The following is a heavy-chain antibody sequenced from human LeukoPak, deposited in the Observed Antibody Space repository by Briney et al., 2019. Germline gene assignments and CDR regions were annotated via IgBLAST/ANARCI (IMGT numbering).Heavy chain of an antibody. D-gene: IGHD6-19*01. Sequence: ASVKVSCKASGYTFTSYDINWVRQATGQGLEWMGWMNPNSGNTGYAQKFQGRVTMTRNTSISTAYMELSSLRSEDTAVYYCAREGGAVAGSAYYYYGMDVWGQGTTVTVSS. CDR1: GYTFTSYD. CDR2: MNPNSGNT. V-gene: IGHV1-8*01. J-gene: IGHJ6*02. CDR3: AREGGAVAGSAYYYYGMDV.